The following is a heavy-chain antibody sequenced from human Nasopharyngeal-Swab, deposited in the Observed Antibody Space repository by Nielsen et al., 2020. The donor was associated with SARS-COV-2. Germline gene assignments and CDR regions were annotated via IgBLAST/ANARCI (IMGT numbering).Heavy chain of an antibody. Sequence: PGKGLEWIGYIYYSGGANYNLSLKSRVTISVDTSKNQFPLKLNSVTAADTAVYYCAKYAHYDFLSGYHLGWFDPWGQGTLVTVSS. J-gene: IGHJ5*02. D-gene: IGHD3-3*01. CDR2: IYYSGGA. V-gene: IGHV4-59*13. CDR3: AKYAHYDFLSGYHLGWFDP.